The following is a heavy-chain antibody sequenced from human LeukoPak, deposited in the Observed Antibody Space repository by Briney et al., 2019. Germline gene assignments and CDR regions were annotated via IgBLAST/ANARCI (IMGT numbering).Heavy chain of an antibody. CDR1: GFILSDYG. CDR3: AKVGRNYGDYNGWFDP. J-gene: IGHJ5*02. V-gene: IGHV3-30*18. Sequence: GRPLRLSCAASGFILSDYGMHWVRQAPGKGLDWVAFMSYDGGNKYYAASVKGRFTISRDNSKNTLYLQMNTLRAEDTAVYYCAKVGRNYGDYNGWFDPWGQGTLVTVSS. CDR2: MSYDGGNK. D-gene: IGHD4-17*01.